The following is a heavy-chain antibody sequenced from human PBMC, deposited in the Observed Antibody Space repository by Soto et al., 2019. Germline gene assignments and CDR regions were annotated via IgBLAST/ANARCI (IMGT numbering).Heavy chain of an antibody. CDR1: GYTFTGYY. J-gene: IGHJ5*02. D-gene: IGHD6-13*01. CDR2: INPNSGGT. Sequence: QVQLVQSGAEVKKPGASVKVSCKASGYTFTGYYMHWVRQAPGQGLEWMGWINPNSGGTNYAQKFQGWVTMTRDTSISTAYMGLSRLRSDDTAVYYCARGGGLAAAGLNWFDPWGQGTLVTVSS. V-gene: IGHV1-2*04. CDR3: ARGGGLAAAGLNWFDP.